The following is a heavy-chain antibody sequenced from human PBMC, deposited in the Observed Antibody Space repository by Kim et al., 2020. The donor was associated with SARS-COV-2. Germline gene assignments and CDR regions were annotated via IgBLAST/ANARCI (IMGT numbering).Heavy chain of an antibody. CDR1: GFTFSSYG. V-gene: IGHV3-30*02. Sequence: GGSLRLSCAASGFTFSSYGMHWVRQAPGKGLEWVAVVGYDGRDDGSYNNYAASVKGRFTISRDNSKNTLFLQMDSLRPEDTGVYYCAKEDAQTVAGGFDLWGQGTRVTVSS. CDR3: AKEDAQTVAGGFDL. J-gene: IGHJ5*02. D-gene: IGHD6-19*01. CDR2: VGYDGRDDGSYN.